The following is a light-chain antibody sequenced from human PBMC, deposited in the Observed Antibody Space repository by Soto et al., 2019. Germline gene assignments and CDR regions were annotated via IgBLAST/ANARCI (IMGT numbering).Light chain of an antibody. CDR1: SSSIGSNY. CDR2: RNN. Sequence: QSVLTQPPSASGTPGQRVTISCSRSSSSIGSNYVYWYQQRPGTAPKLLIYRNNQRPSGVPDRFSGSKAGTSASLAISGLRFEDEADYYCAARDDSMSGVVFGGGTKLTVL. V-gene: IGLV1-47*01. CDR3: AARDDSMSGVV. J-gene: IGLJ2*01.